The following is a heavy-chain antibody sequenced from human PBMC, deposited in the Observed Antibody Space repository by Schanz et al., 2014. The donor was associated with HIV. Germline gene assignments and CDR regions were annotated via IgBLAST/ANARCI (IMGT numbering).Heavy chain of an antibody. V-gene: IGHV1-18*01. CDR2: ISPYNGDR. Sequence: QVQLVQSGPEVKKPGASVRVSCETSGYTFFDYDINWVRQAPGQGLDWVGWISPYNGDRKYDQKFQGRVTLTTDTSTNTAYMELRSLRSDDTAVYYCAKGQDWPGPQLDHWGHGSLVIVSS. CDR3: AKGQDWPGPQLDH. D-gene: IGHD3-9*01. J-gene: IGHJ4*03. CDR1: GYTFFDYD.